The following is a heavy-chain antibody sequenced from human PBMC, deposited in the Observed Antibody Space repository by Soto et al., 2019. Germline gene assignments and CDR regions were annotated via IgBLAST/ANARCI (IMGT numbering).Heavy chain of an antibody. CDR2: IYWDDDK. Sequence: QLTLKASGPTLVKPTQPLTMTCTFSGFPLSTSGVGVGWIPQPPGKALEWLAFIYWDDDKRYSPSLKSRLTITKDTSKNHVVLTMTNMDPVDTSTYYCSHRPRSSWVGGVIKVWRDGYFDLWGSGTLVSVSS. CDR1: GFPLSTSGVG. J-gene: IGHJ2*01. V-gene: IGHV2-5*02. D-gene: IGHD3-10*01. CDR3: SHRPRSSWVGGVIKVWRDGYFDL.